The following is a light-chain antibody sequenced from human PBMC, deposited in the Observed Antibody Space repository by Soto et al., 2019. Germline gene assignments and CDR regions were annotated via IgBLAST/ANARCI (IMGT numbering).Light chain of an antibody. Sequence: EIVLTQSPATLSLSPGERATLSCRASQSVSSYLAWYQQKPGQAPRLLIYDASNRATGIPARFSGRGSGTVSTLTISSLEPEDFAVYYGQQRSNWPPRFSFGPGTKVDIE. CDR1: QSVSSY. V-gene: IGKV3-11*01. CDR2: DAS. J-gene: IGKJ3*01. CDR3: QQRSNWPPRFS.